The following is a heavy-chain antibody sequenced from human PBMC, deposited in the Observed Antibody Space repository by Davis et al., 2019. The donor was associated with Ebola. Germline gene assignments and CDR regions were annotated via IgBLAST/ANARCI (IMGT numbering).Heavy chain of an antibody. CDR3: ARAQFPTTSDH. D-gene: IGHD1-1*01. CDR1: GNTINTYT. V-gene: IGHV1-69*06. Sequence: AASVKVSCKASGNTINTYTIDWVRQAPGQGLEWMGGIIPIFGTTNYAQNVQGRVIMTSDTATTTAYMEVGSLRSDDTAVYYCARAQFPTTSDHWGQGTLVTVSS. J-gene: IGHJ4*02. CDR2: IIPIFGTT.